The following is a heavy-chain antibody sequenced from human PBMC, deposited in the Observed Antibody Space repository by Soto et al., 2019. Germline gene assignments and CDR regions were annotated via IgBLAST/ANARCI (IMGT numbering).Heavy chain of an antibody. CDR2: ISSSSSYI. CDR3: ARGFLGGEYGSSYYYYYYGMDV. J-gene: IGHJ6*02. CDR1: GFTFSSYS. V-gene: IGHV3-21*01. Sequence: GGSLRLSCAASGFTFSSYSMNWVRQAPGKGLEWVSSISSSSSYIYYADSVKGRFTISRDNAKNSLYLQMNSLRAEDTAVYYCARGFLGGEYGSSYYYYYYGMDVWGQGTTVTVSS. D-gene: IGHD4-17*01.